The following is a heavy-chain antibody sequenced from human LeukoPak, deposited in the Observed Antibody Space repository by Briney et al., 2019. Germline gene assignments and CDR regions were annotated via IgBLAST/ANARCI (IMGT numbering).Heavy chain of an antibody. CDR2: IRVNGDST. J-gene: IGHJ6*02. CDR1: GFTFSNYA. CDR3: ARGQTYYYDSSGYYYDNYYGMDV. V-gene: IGHV3-23*01. Sequence: GGSLRLSCAASGFTFSNYAVNWVRQAPGKGLEWVSTIRVNGDSTFYADSVRGRFTISRDNSKNTLYLQMNSLRAEDTAVYYCARGQTYYYDSSGYYYDNYYGMDVWGQGTTVTVSS. D-gene: IGHD3-22*01.